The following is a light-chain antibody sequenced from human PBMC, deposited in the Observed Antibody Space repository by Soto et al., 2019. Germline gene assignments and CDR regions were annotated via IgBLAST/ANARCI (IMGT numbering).Light chain of an antibody. Sequence: QSVLTQPPSASRTPGQRVTISCSGGSSNIGTNAVNWYQQLPGTAPKLLTYNNNQRPSGVPDRFSGSKSGTSAPLAISGLQSEDEADYYCAAWDDSLNGYVFGTGTKVTVL. CDR1: SSNIGTNA. V-gene: IGLV1-44*01. CDR3: AAWDDSLNGYV. CDR2: NNN. J-gene: IGLJ1*01.